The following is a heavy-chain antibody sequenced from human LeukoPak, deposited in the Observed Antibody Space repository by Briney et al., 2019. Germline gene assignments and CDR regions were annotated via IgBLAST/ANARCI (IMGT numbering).Heavy chain of an antibody. CDR3: TTVSGWY. D-gene: IGHD6-19*01. CDR2: IKSKTDGGAT. J-gene: IGHJ4*02. V-gene: IGHV3-15*01. CDR1: GFTFSNAW. Sequence: GSLRLSCSASGFTFSNAWMSWVGHGPGEGLEGVGRIKSKTDGGATEYAARVKGRFTISTDDSKNTLYLKMNSLKTEDTAVYYCTTVSGWYWGQGTLVTVSS.